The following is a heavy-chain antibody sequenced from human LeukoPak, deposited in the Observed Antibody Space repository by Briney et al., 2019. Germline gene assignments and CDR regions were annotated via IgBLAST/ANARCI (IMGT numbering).Heavy chain of an antibody. J-gene: IGHJ4*02. CDR2: IRYDGSNK. CDR1: GFTFSSYG. CDR3: AKDRWVGATTEPDY. D-gene: IGHD1-26*01. Sequence: GGSLRLSCAASGFTFSSYGMHWVRQAPGKGLEWVAFIRYDGSNKYYADSVKGRFTISRDNSKNTLYLQMNSLRAEDTAVYYCAKDRWVGATTEPDYWGQGTLVTVSS. V-gene: IGHV3-30*02.